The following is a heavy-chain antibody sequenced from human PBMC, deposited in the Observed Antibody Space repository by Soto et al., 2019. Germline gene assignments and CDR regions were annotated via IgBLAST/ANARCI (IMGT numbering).Heavy chain of an antibody. J-gene: IGHJ1*01. V-gene: IGHV3-21*01. CDR1: GFTFNTYS. D-gene: IGHD4-17*01. CDR3: ARDMTTLTTAYFQH. CDR2: ISSSSSYI. Sequence: EVQLVESGGGLVKPGGSLRLSCAASGFTFNTYSVNWVRQAPGKGLEWVSSISSSSSYIYYADSVKGRFTISRDNAKNSLYLQMNSLRAEDTAMYYCARDMTTLTTAYFQHWGQGTLVTVSS.